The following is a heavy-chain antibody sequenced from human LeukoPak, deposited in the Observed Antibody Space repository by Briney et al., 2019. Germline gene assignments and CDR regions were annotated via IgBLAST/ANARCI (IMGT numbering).Heavy chain of an antibody. CDR1: GCTFTGDY. CDR3: ARERSSGSYFSY. CDR2: INPNSGGS. D-gene: IGHD1-26*01. J-gene: IGHJ4*02. Sequence: ASVKVSCKASGCTFTGDYMHWVRQAPGQGLEWMGWINPNSGGSNYAQKFQGRVTMTRDTSISTAYMELSRLRSDDTAVYYCARERSSGSYFSYWGQGTLVTVSS. V-gene: IGHV1-2*02.